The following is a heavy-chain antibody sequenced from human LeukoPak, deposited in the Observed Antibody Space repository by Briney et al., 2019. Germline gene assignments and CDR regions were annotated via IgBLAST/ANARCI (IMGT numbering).Heavy chain of an antibody. CDR3: ATPYSGGYHGLDI. CDR2: INHSGST. Sequence: SETLSLTCAVYGGSFSGYYWSWIRQPPGKGLEWIGEINHSGSTYYNPSLKSRVTIYVDTSKNQFSLKLNSVTAADTAVYYCATPYSGGYHGLDIWGQGTMVTVSS. D-gene: IGHD1-26*01. V-gene: IGHV4-34*01. CDR1: GGSFSGYY. J-gene: IGHJ3*02.